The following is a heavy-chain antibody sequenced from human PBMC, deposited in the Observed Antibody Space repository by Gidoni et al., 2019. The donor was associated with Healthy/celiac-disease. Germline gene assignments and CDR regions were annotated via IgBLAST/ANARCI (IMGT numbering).Heavy chain of an antibody. J-gene: IGHJ6*02. CDR2: INPSGGST. Sequence: QVQLVQSGAEVKKPGASVKVSCKASGYTFTSYYMHWVRQAPGQGLEWMGIINPSGGSTSYAQKFQGRVTMTRDTSTSTVYMELSSLRSEDTAVYYCARDEVVGCSGGSCYYYGMDVWGQGTTVTVSS. V-gene: IGHV1-46*01. D-gene: IGHD2-15*01. CDR3: ARDEVVGCSGGSCYYYGMDV. CDR1: GYTFTSYY.